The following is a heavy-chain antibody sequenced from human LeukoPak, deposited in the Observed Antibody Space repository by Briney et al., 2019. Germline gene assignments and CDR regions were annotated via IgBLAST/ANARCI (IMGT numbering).Heavy chain of an antibody. Sequence: SETLSLTCAVYGGSFSGYYWSWIRQPPGKGLEWIGEINHSGSTNYNPSLKSRVTISVDTSKNQFSLKLSSVTAADTAVYYCARGRHPKTKFDYWGQGTLVTVSS. CDR2: INHSGST. V-gene: IGHV4-34*01. CDR1: GGSFSGYY. D-gene: IGHD1-7*01. CDR3: ARGRHPKTKFDY. J-gene: IGHJ4*02.